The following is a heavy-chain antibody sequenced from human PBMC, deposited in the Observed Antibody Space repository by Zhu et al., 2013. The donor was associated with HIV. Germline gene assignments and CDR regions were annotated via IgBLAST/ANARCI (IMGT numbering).Heavy chain of an antibody. CDR1: GFTFTSSA. V-gene: IGHV1-58*01. CDR3: AAPPALRYFDLTSDAFDI. Sequence: QLVQSGPEVKKPGTSVKVSCKASGFTFTSSAVQWVRQARGQRLEWIGWIVVGSGNTNYAQKFQERVTITRDMSTSTAYMELSSLRSEDTAVYYCAAPPALRYFDLTSDAFDIWGQGTMVTVSS. D-gene: IGHD3-9*01. CDR2: IVVGSGNT. J-gene: IGHJ3*02.